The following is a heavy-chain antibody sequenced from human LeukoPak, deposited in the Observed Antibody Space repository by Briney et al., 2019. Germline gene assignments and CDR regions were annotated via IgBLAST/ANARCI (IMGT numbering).Heavy chain of an antibody. CDR3: ARDLAAADDNWFDP. CDR2: INPNSGGT. CDR1: GYTFTVYY. Sequence: GASVTVSFKASGYTFTVYYMHWVRQAPGQGLEWMGWINPNSGGTNYAQKFQGRVTMTRDTSISTAYMELSRLRSDDTAVYYCARDLAAADDNWFDPWGLGTLVTVSS. V-gene: IGHV1-2*02. D-gene: IGHD6-13*01. J-gene: IGHJ5*02.